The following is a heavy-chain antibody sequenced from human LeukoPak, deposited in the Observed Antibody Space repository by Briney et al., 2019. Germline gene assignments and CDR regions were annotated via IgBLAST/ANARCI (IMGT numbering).Heavy chain of an antibody. J-gene: IGHJ6*02. CDR1: GFTLSSYS. D-gene: IGHD2-2*01. CDR2: ISSSSSYI. V-gene: IGHV3-21*01. Sequence: GGSLRLSCAASGFTLSSYSMNWVRQAPGKGLEWVSSISSSSSYIYYADSVKGRFTISRDNAKNSLYLQMNSLRAEDTAVYYCAREEASSTREYGMDVWGQGTTVTVSS. CDR3: AREEASSTREYGMDV.